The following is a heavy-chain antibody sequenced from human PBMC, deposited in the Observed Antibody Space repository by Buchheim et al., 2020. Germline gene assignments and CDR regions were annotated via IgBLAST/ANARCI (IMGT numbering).Heavy chain of an antibody. J-gene: IGHJ1*01. D-gene: IGHD4-17*01. CDR3: ARHPDGGDLLYFQH. Sequence: QLQLQESGPGLVKPSETLSLTCTVSGGSISSSSYYWGWIRQPPGKGLEWIGSIYYSGRTYYNPSLKSRVTISVDPPKNQSSLKLSSVTAADTAVYYCARHPDGGDLLYFQHWGQGTL. CDR2: IYYSGRT. CDR1: GGSISSSSYY. V-gene: IGHV4-39*01.